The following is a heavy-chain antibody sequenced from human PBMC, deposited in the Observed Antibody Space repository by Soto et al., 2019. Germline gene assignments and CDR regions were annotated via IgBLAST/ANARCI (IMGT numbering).Heavy chain of an antibody. Sequence: SETLSLTCTVSGGSISSYYWSWIRQPPGKGLEWIGYIYYSGSTNYNPSLKSRVTISVDTSKNQFSLKLSSVTAADTAVYYCARDTPPWVPYSSHPQAYGMDVWGQGTTVTVSS. D-gene: IGHD6-19*01. CDR3: ARDTPPWVPYSSHPQAYGMDV. CDR1: GGSISSYY. CDR2: IYYSGST. J-gene: IGHJ6*02. V-gene: IGHV4-59*01.